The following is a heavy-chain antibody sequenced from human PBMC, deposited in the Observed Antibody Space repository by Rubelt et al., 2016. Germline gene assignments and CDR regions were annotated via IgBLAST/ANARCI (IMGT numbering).Heavy chain of an antibody. V-gene: IGHV1-3*01. CDR1: GYTFTSYA. CDR3: ARVICGSGWSNNWFGP. CDR2: INAGNGNT. Sequence: QVQLVQSGAEVKKPGASVKVSCKASGYTFTSYAMHWVRQAPGQRLEWMGWINAGNGNTKYSQKFQGEATIARDASASTAYMELGSLRSEDTAVYYCARVICGSGWSNNWFGPWGQGTLVTVSS. J-gene: IGHJ5*02. D-gene: IGHD6-19*01.